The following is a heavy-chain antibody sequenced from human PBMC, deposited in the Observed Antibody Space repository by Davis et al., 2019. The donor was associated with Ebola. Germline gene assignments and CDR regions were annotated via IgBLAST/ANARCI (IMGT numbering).Heavy chain of an antibody. V-gene: IGHV1-2*02. CDR3: AKERWIQLSPYYYYYGMDV. CDR2: IYPNSGGT. D-gene: IGHD5-18*01. CDR1: GYTFTGYY. Sequence: ASVKVSCKASGYTFTGYYLHWVRQAPGQGLEWMGWIYPNSGGTNYAQKFQGRVTMTRNTSISTAYMELSSLRAEDTAVYYCAKERWIQLSPYYYYYGMDVWGQGTTVTVSS. J-gene: IGHJ6*02.